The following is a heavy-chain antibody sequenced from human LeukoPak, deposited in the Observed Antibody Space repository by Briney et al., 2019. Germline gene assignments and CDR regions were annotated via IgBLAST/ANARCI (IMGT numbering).Heavy chain of an antibody. V-gene: IGHV3-74*03. D-gene: IGHD1-26*01. Sequence: GGSLRLSCAASGFTFSSAWMHWVRQAPGTGLVWVSRITDDATTTYADSVKGRFTISRDNAKNILHLQMNSLRAEDTAVYYCVRDRVGPDYWGQGTLVTVSS. CDR3: VRDRVGPDY. J-gene: IGHJ4*02. CDR2: ITDDATT. CDR1: GFTFSSAW.